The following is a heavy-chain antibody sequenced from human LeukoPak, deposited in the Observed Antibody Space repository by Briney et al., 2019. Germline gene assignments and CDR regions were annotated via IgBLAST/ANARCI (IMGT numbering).Heavy chain of an antibody. CDR1: GASIGSTAYY. Sequence: SETLSLTCTVSGASIGSTAYYWDWIRQPPGKGLEWIGTIYYSGSTYFNPSLKSRVTISVDTSKNQFSLKLSSVTAADAAVYYCAVGMIADGVVDWGQGTLVTVSS. J-gene: IGHJ4*02. CDR3: AVGMIADGVVD. V-gene: IGHV4-39*07. CDR2: IYYSGST. D-gene: IGHD2-21*01.